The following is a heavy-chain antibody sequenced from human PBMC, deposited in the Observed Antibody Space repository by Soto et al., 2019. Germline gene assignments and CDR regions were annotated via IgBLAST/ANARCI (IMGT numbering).Heavy chain of an antibody. CDR1: GFTFSSYG. CDR2: IWYDGSNK. J-gene: IGHJ6*02. D-gene: IGHD3-10*01. CDR3: ARDRGAGYYYYGMDV. V-gene: IGHV3-33*01. Sequence: ESGGGVVQPGRSLRLSCAASGFTFSSYGMHWVRQAPGKGLEWVAVIWYDGSNKYYADSVKGRFTISRDNSKNTLYLQMNSLRAEDTAVYYCARDRGAGYYYYGMDVWGQGTTVTVSS.